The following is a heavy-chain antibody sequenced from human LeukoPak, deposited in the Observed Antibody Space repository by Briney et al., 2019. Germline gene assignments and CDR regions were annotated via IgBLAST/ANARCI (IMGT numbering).Heavy chain of an antibody. CDR2: ISSSSSYI. CDR1: GFTFSSYW. D-gene: IGHD3-10*01. CDR3: ARGLYGYYGSGSYYNTPYYYYGMDV. J-gene: IGHJ6*02. Sequence: GGSLRLSCAASGFTFSSYWMNWVRQAPGKGLEWVSSISSSSSYIYYADSVKGRFTISRDNAKNSLYLQMNSLRAEDTAVYYCARGLYGYYGSGSYYNTPYYYYGMDVWGQGTTVTVSS. V-gene: IGHV3-21*01.